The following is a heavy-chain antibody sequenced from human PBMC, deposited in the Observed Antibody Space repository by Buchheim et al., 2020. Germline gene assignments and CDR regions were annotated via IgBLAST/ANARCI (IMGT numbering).Heavy chain of an antibody. CDR3: ARETVVVVAATPYYYYYGMDV. Sequence: QVQLQESGPGLVKPSQTLSLTCTVSGGSISSGSYYWSWIRQPAGKGLEWIGRIYTSGSTNYNPSLKSRVTISVDTPKNQFSLTLSSVTAADTAVYYCARETVVVVAATPYYYYYGMDVWGQGTT. CDR2: IYTSGST. V-gene: IGHV4-61*02. D-gene: IGHD2-15*01. CDR1: GGSISSGSYY. J-gene: IGHJ6*02.